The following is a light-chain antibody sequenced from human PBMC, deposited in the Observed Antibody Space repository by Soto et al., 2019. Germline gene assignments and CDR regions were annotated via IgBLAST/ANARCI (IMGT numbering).Light chain of an antibody. V-gene: IGKV3-20*01. CDR1: QSVSSSY. CDR2: GAS. Sequence: EIVLTQSPGTLSLSPGERATLSCRASQSVSSSYLAWYQQKPGQAPRLLIYGASSRATGIPDRFSGSGSGTDFTLTINRLEPEDFAVYYCQQYGASLGITFGQGTRLGIK. J-gene: IGKJ5*01. CDR3: QQYGASLGIT.